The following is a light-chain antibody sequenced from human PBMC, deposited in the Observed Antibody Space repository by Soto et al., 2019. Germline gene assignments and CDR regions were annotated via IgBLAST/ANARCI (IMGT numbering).Light chain of an antibody. CDR3: KQFVTLPLT. V-gene: IGKV1-33*01. Sequence: IQIYQSPSSLSASVGDRVTITCQASQDISNYLNWYQQKPGKAPKLLIYVASNLETGVPSRLSGGGAGTDFTFTISSLQHEDIATFYCKQFVTLPLTCAGGTRVDIK. CDR1: QDISNY. CDR2: VAS. J-gene: IGKJ4*01.